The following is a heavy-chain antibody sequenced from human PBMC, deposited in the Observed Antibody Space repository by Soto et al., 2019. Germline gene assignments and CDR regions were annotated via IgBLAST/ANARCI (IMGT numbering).Heavy chain of an antibody. CDR3: ARGGPRSGAYYYYGMDV. CDR2: IYSGGST. J-gene: IGHJ6*02. D-gene: IGHD3-3*01. Sequence: EVQLVESGGGLIQPGGSLRLSCAASGFTVSSNYMSWVRQAPGKGLEWVSVIYSGGSTYYADSVKGRFTISRDNSKNTLHLQMNSLRAEDTAVYYCARGGPRSGAYYYYGMDVWGQGTTVTVSS. CDR1: GFTVSSNY. V-gene: IGHV3-53*01.